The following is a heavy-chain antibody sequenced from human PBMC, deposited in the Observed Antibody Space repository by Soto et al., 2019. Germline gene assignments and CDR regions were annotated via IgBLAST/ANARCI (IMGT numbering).Heavy chain of an antibody. CDR3: ARDGGYSYDNDAFDI. V-gene: IGHV3-23*01. Sequence: GGSLRLSCAASGFTFSSYAMSWVRQAPGKGLEWVSAISGSGGSTYYADSVKGRFTISRDNAENSLYLQMNSLRDEDTAVYYCARDGGYSYDNDAFDIWGQGTMVTVSS. J-gene: IGHJ3*02. D-gene: IGHD5-18*01. CDR2: ISGSGGST. CDR1: GFTFSSYA.